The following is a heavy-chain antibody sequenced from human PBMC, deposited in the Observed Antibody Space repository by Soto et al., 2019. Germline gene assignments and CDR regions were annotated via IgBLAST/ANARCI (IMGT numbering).Heavy chain of an antibody. Sequence: GESLKISCDGSGDSFANYWLAWVLQMPGKGLEWVGVIYPGDSDTIYSPSFRGQVTISADKSISHVYLQWSSLKASDTAMYYCARNRLRQYYYGMDVWGQGTTVTVSS. D-gene: IGHD3-10*01. CDR3: ARNRLRQYYYGMDV. J-gene: IGHJ6*02. V-gene: IGHV5-51*01. CDR1: GDSFANYW. CDR2: IYPGDSDT.